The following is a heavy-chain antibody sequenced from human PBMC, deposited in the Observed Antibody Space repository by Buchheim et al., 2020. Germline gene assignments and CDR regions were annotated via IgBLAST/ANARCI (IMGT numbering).Heavy chain of an antibody. V-gene: IGHV4-30-4*01. CDR3: ARLGYYDSSGYYVDY. J-gene: IGHJ4*02. CDR1: GGSISSGDYY. Sequence: QVQLQESGPGLVKPSQTLSLTCTVSGGSISSGDYYWNWIRQPPGKGLEWIGYIYYTGNTYYTPSLKSRVTISVDTSKTQFSLKLSSVTAADTAVYYCARLGYYDSSGYYVDYWGLGTL. D-gene: IGHD3-22*01. CDR2: IYYTGNT.